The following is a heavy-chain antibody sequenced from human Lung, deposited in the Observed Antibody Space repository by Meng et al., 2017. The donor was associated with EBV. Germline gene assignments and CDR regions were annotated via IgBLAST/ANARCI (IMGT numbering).Heavy chain of an antibody. Sequence: LHLLRSGGGFVMPGRSLILSCPASGFTFANNHITWVRQTPGKCLEWVSYIGPSGSAKFYADSVKGRFTISRDDAENSLYLQMNSLRVEDTAIYYCARAVGLDNWGQGTLVSVSS. CDR1: GFTFANNH. CDR2: IGPSGSAK. V-gene: IGHV3-11*01. CDR3: ARAVGLDN. J-gene: IGHJ4*02.